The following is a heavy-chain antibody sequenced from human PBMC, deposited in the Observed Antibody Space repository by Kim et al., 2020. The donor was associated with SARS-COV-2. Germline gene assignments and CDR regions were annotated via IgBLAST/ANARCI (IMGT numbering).Heavy chain of an antibody. CDR3: SKGFWGTGNHTGPSDS. D-gene: IGHD2-8*02. V-gene: IGHV3-23*01. J-gene: IGHJ5*01. CDR2: ISGSGDTT. CDR1: GFTFSTYA. Sequence: GGSLRLSCTASGFTFSTYAMSWVRQAPGKGLERVSGISGSGDTTHYADSVKGRFTISRDNSKNTLYLQMNNLRVEDTAVYYCSKGFWGTGNHTGPSDSWGQGTLVTVFS.